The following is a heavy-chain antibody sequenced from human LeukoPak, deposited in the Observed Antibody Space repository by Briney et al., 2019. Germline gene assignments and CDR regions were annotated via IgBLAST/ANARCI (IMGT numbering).Heavy chain of an antibody. CDR2: IYYRGST. V-gene: IGHV4-59*08. Sequence: SETLTLTCTISDGSISSYYWSWIRQPSGKGLECIGYIYYRGSTNYNPSLKSRLTISVDTSKNHFSLKLSSVTAADTAVYYCASGNRAYSTNWYSFGFWGQGTLVTVSS. CDR3: ASGNRAYSTNWYSFGF. D-gene: IGHD6-13*01. J-gene: IGHJ4*02. CDR1: DGSISSYY.